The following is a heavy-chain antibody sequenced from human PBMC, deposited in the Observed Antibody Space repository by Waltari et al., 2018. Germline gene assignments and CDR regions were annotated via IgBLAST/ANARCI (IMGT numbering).Heavy chain of an antibody. D-gene: IGHD1-26*01. CDR3: ARETAGATAWFDP. Sequence: QVQLVQSGAEVKGPGASVRVSCKASGYTFTGYYMHWVRQAPGQGLEWMGWINPNRGGTNYSQHFQGRVTMTKDTSVSTAYMELSWLISDDTAVYYCARETAGATAWFDPWGQGTLVTVSS. CDR1: GYTFTGYY. CDR2: INPNRGGT. J-gene: IGHJ5*02. V-gene: IGHV1-2*02.